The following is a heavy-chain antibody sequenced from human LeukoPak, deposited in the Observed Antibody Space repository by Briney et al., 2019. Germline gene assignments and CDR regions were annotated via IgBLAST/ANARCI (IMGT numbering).Heavy chain of an antibody. D-gene: IGHD5-18*01. J-gene: IGHJ1*01. V-gene: IGHV3-23*01. CDR1: GFTFRSAA. CDR2: ISSTGYNS. Sequence: PGGSVRLSCAASGFTFRSAAMTWVRQGPEKGLQWVSLISSTGYNSYYADSVKGRFTVSRDNSKNIVYLQMNSLRAEDTALYYCAKDIQAANWGQGTLVTVSS. CDR3: AKDIQAAN.